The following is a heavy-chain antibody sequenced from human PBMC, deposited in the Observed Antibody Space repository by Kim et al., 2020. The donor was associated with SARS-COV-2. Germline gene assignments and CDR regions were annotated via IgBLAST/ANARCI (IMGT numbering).Heavy chain of an antibody. CDR1: GGSISSGGYY. CDR2: IYYSGST. D-gene: IGHD3-10*01. V-gene: IGHV4-31*03. J-gene: IGHJ6*02. CDR3: ARDPLVYYGSGSYRSGYYYGMDV. Sequence: SETLSLTCTVSGGSISSGGYYWSWIRQHPGKGLEWIGYIYYSGSTYYNPSLKSRVTISVDTSKNQFSLKLSSVTAADTAVYYCARDPLVYYGSGSYRSGYYYGMDVWGQGTTVTVSS.